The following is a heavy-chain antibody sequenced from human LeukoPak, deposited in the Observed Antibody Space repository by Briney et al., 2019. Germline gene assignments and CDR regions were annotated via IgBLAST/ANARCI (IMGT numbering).Heavy chain of an antibody. Sequence: SETLSLTCTVSGGSISSYYWSWIRQPAGKGLEWIGRIYFSGSTNYNPSLKSRVTMSVDTSKNQFSPRLSSVTAADTAVYYCARGGLNSRWTKYFQHWGQGTLVTVSS. CDR3: ARGGLNSRWTKYFQH. CDR2: IYFSGST. J-gene: IGHJ1*01. V-gene: IGHV4-4*07. D-gene: IGHD2-15*01. CDR1: GGSISSYY.